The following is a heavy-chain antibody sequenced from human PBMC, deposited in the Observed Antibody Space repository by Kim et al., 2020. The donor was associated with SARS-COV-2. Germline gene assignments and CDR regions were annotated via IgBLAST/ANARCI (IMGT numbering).Heavy chain of an antibody. V-gene: IGHV4-39*01. CDR2: ISYSGTP. Sequence: SETLSLTCSVSGDSISGRDSYWAWIRQPPGKGLEWVASISYSGTPFYYSSLESRVTISRDTSKNQFSLKVTSVTAADTAAYFCARHDTYGPLRCWGQGTL. J-gene: IGHJ4*02. CDR1: GDSISGRDSY. CDR3: ARHDTYGPLRC. D-gene: IGHD4-17*01.